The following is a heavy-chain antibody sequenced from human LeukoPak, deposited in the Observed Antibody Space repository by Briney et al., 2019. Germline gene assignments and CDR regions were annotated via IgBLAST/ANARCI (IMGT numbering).Heavy chain of an antibody. J-gene: IGHJ4*02. Sequence: ASVKVSCKXSGYTFTGYYIHWVRQAPGQGLEWMGWINPNSGDTNYVQKFQGRVTMARDTSISTAYMELSRLRSDDTAVYYCARVTPNDYYDPSFFHYWGQGTLVTVSS. CDR2: INPNSGDT. V-gene: IGHV1-2*02. CDR1: GYTFTGYY. CDR3: ARVTPNDYYDPSFFHY. D-gene: IGHD3-22*01.